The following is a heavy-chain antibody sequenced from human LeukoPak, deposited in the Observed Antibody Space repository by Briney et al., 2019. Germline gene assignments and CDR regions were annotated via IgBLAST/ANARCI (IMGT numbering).Heavy chain of an antibody. CDR2: INHSGST. CDR3: AKGAYDYIEMGYFDY. J-gene: IGHJ4*02. Sequence: SETLSLTCAVYGGSFSGYYWSWIRQPPGKGLEGIGEINHSGSTNYNPSLKSRVAITLDTSKNQFSLNLNSVTAADTAVYYCAKGAYDYIEMGYFDYWGQGTLVTASS. CDR1: GGSFSGYY. D-gene: IGHD5-12*01. V-gene: IGHV4-34*01.